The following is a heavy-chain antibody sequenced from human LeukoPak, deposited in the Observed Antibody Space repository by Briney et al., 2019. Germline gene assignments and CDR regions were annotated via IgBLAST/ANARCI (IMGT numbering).Heavy chain of an antibody. CDR3: AKGVEDSGIYYYYYMDV. Sequence: PGRSLRLSCAASGFTFSSYTISTYAMSWVRQAPGKGLEWVSAVSGSGVSTSYADSVTGRFTISRDNSKNTLHLQMNGLTAKDMAVYFCAKGVEDSGIYYYYYMDVWGKGTTVTVSS. D-gene: IGHD2-15*01. CDR1: GFTFSSYTISTYA. CDR2: VSGSGVST. V-gene: IGHV3-23*01. J-gene: IGHJ6*03.